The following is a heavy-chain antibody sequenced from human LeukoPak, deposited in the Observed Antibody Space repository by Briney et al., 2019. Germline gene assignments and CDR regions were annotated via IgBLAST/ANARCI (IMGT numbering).Heavy chain of an antibody. CDR3: ARSGKWLVPNDY. CDR1: GGSISSSNW. V-gene: IGHV4-4*02. D-gene: IGHD6-19*01. CDR2: INHSGST. Sequence: SGTLSLTCAVSGGSISSSNWWSWVRQPPGKGLEWIGEINHSGSTNYNPSLKSRVTISVDTSKNQFSLKLSSVTAADTAVYYCARSGKWLVPNDYWGQGTLVTVSS. J-gene: IGHJ4*02.